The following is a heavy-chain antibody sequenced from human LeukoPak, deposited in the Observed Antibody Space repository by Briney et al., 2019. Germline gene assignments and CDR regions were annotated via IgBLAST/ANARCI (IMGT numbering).Heavy chain of an antibody. CDR1: GFTFTSYA. CDR3: AKAHGGSYHSGID. J-gene: IGHJ4*02. V-gene: IGHV3-23*01. D-gene: IGHD2-8*01. CDR2: ISGSGGST. Sequence: GGPLRLSCAASGFTFTSYAMNWVRQAPGKGLEWVSGISGSGGSTYYADSVKGRFSISRDNSKNTLYLQLNSLRVEDTAEYYCAKAHGGSYHSGIDWGQGTLVIVSS.